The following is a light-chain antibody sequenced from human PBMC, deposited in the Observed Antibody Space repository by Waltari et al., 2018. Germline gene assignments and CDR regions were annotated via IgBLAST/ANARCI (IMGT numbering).Light chain of an antibody. CDR3: QMYVNLPAT. J-gene: IGKJ1*01. Sequence: EIVLTQSPGTLSLFPGERATLSCRASQSVGKYLAWYQQKPGQAPRLLIYHTSTRATGIPDRFSGSGSGTDFSLTISRLEPEDFAVYHCQMYVNLPATFGQGTKVEI. CDR2: HTS. V-gene: IGKV3-20*01. CDR1: QSVGKY.